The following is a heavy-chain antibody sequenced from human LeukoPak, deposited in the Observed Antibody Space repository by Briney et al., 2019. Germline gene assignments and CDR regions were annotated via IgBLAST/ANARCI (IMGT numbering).Heavy chain of an antibody. D-gene: IGHD5-18*01. CDR2: ITSNSGHI. CDR3: ARGGRGHDSYGGAFDI. CDR1: GFTFNIYS. J-gene: IGHJ3*02. V-gene: IGHV3-21*01. Sequence: GGSLRLSCAASGFTFNIYSMNWVRQDPGKGLEWVSVITSNSGHIFYAGSVKGRFTISRDNARNSLYLQMNSLRADDTAVYYCARGGRGHDSYGGAFDIWGQGTMVTVSS.